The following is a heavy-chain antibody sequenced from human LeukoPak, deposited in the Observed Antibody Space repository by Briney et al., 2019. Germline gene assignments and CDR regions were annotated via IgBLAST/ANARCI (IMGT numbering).Heavy chain of an antibody. D-gene: IGHD2-15*01. J-gene: IGHJ4*02. CDR3: AREGSWNDY. Sequence: SETLSLTCTVSGGSVSSGSYYWSWIRQPPGKGLEWIGYIYYSGSTSYNPSLKSRVTISVDTSKNQFSLKLSSVTAADTAVYYCAREGSWNDYWGQGTLVTVSS. V-gene: IGHV4-61*01. CDR1: GGSVSSGSYY. CDR2: IYYSGST.